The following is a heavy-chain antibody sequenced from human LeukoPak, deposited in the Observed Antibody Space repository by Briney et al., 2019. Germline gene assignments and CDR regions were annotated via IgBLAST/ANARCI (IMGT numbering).Heavy chain of an antibody. V-gene: IGHV4-30-2*01. Sequence: SETLSLTCAVSGGSISSGGYSWSWIRQPLGKGLERIGYIYHSGSTYYNPSLKSRVTISVDRSKNQFSLKLSSVTAADTAVYYCARGMNRATITPLGYWGQGTLVTVSS. CDR3: ARGMNRATITPLGY. CDR2: IYHSGST. D-gene: IGHD5-24*01. CDR1: GGSISSGGYS. J-gene: IGHJ4*02.